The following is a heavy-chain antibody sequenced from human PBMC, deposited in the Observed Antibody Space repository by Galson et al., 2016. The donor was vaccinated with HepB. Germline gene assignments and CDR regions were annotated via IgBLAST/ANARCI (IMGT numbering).Heavy chain of an antibody. J-gene: IGHJ4*02. D-gene: IGHD3-16*02. CDR1: GASITSWY. CDR3: AREVGGDLSRSLDY. CDR2: IHHSGNT. V-gene: IGHV4-59*12. Sequence: ETLSLTCSVSGASITSWYWNWIRQPPGKGLEWIGYIHHSGNTLSNPSLASRVTMSVDMSNSQFSLRLTSVTAADTAIYYCAREVGGDLSRSLDYWGQGTLVTVSS.